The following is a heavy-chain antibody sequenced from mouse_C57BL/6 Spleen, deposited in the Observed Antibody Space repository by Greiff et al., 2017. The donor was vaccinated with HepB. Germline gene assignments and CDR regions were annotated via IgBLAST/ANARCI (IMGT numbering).Heavy chain of an antibody. CDR3: ARYGVYAWFAY. CDR1: GYTFTSYW. D-gene: IGHD1-1*02. Sequence: VQLQQPGAELVKPGASVKLSCKASGYTFTSYWMHWVKQRPGQGLEWIGMIHPNSGSTNYNEKFKSKATLTVDKSSSTAYMQLSSLTSEDSAVYYCARYGVYAWFAYWGQGTLVTVSA. J-gene: IGHJ3*01. CDR2: IHPNSGST. V-gene: IGHV1-64*01.